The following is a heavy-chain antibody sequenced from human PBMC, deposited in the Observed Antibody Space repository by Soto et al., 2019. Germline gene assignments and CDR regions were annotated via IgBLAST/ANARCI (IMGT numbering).Heavy chain of an antibody. Sequence: SETLSLTCAVSGVSISSGGYSWSWIRQPPGKGLEWIGYIYHSGSTYYNPSLNSRVTISVGRSKNQFSLKLSSVTAADTAVYYCASGYRGYDLLLDYWSQGTLVTVSS. D-gene: IGHD5-12*01. J-gene: IGHJ4*02. CDR3: ASGYRGYDLLLDY. CDR2: IYHSGST. CDR1: GVSISSGGYS. V-gene: IGHV4-30-2*01.